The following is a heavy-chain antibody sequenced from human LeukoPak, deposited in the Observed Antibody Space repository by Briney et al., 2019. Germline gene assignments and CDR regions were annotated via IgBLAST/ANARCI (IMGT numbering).Heavy chain of an antibody. CDR2: IYYTGST. D-gene: IGHD5-18*01. CDR1: GVSISSGSYY. V-gene: IGHV4-39*07. Sequence: PSETLSLTCTVSGVSISSGSYYWGWIRQPPGQGLEWIGIIYYTGSTYYIPSLKSRVTISVDTSKNQFSLKLSSVTAADTAVYYCARRGYSYGYIHSYYYYMDVWGKGTTVTISS. CDR3: ARRGYSYGYIHSYYYYMDV. J-gene: IGHJ6*03.